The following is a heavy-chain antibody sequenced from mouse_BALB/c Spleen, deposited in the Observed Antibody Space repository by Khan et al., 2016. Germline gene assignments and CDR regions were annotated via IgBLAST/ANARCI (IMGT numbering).Heavy chain of an antibody. D-gene: IGHD1-2*01. J-gene: IGHJ4*01. V-gene: IGHV3-2*02. CDR2: IIYSGST. Sequence: VQLQESGPGLVKPSQSLSLTCTVTGYSITSDYAWNWIRQFPGNKLEWMGYIIYSGSTRYYPSHKSRISATRDTSKNQFFLQLNYVTTEDTATYYCARTPTAYYAMDYWGQGTSVTVSS. CDR1: GYSITSDYA. CDR3: ARTPTAYYAMDY.